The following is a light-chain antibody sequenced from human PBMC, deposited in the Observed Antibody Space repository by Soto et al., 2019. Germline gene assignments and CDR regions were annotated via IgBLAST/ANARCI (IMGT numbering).Light chain of an antibody. CDR1: SSDVGGYNH. CDR3: SSYTSRITLFYV. J-gene: IGLJ1*01. Sequence: QSALTQPASVSGSPGQSITISCTGTSSDVGGYNHVSWYQQHPGKAPKLIIYEVSNRPSGVSNRFSGSKSGNTASLTISGFQAEAEDDYYCSSYTSRITLFYVFGTGTKVTVL. V-gene: IGLV2-14*01. CDR2: EVS.